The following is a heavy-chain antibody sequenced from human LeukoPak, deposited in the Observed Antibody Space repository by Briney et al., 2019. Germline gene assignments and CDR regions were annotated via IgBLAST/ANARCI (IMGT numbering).Heavy chain of an antibody. D-gene: IGHD3-22*01. CDR1: GFTFSSYS. Sequence: GGSLSLSCAASGFTFSSYSMNWVRQAPGKGLEWVSSISSSSSYIYYADSVKGRFTISRDNAKNSLYLQMNSLRAEDTAVYYCARVATAKYYYDSSGLYPVYWGQGPLVTVSS. CDR3: ARVATAKYYYDSSGLYPVY. J-gene: IGHJ4*02. CDR2: ISSSSSYI. V-gene: IGHV3-21*01.